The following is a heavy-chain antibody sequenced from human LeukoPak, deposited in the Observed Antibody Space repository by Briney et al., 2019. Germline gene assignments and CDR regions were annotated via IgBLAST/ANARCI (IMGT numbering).Heavy chain of an antibody. V-gene: IGHV3-74*01. CDR3: VRDLGGRSGH. Sequence: GGSLRLSCAASGFTFSNYWMHWVRQAPGEALMWVSRIKSDGSSTTYADSMKGRFTISRDNAKNTLYLQMNSLRAEDTAVYYCVRDLGGRSGHWGQGTLVTVSS. D-gene: IGHD1-26*01. J-gene: IGHJ4*02. CDR1: GFTFSNYW. CDR2: IKSDGSST.